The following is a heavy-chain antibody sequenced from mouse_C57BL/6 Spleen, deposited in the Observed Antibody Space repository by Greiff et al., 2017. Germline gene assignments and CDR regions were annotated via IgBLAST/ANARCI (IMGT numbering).Heavy chain of an antibody. CDR3: ARITVYYAMDY. J-gene: IGHJ4*01. CDR2: IDPSDSET. V-gene: IGHV1-52*01. Sequence: VQLQQPGAELVRPGSSVKLSCKASGYTFTSYWMHWVKQRPIQGLEWIGNIDPSDSETHYNQKFKDKATLTVDKSSSTAYMQLSSLTSEDSAVYYCARITVYYAMDYWGQGTSVTVSS. CDR1: GYTFTSYW. D-gene: IGHD1-1*01.